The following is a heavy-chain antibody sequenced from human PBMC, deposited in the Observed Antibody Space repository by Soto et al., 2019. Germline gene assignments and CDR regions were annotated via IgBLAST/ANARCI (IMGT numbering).Heavy chain of an antibody. Sequence: ASVKVSCKASGYTFTSYAMHWVRQALGQRLEWMGWINAGNGNTKYSQKFQGRVTITRDTSASTAYMELSSLRSEDTAVYYCARDHYYYDSSGYLDYWGQGTLVTVSS. D-gene: IGHD3-22*01. CDR3: ARDHYYYDSSGYLDY. CDR1: GYTFTSYA. J-gene: IGHJ4*02. CDR2: INAGNGNT. V-gene: IGHV1-3*01.